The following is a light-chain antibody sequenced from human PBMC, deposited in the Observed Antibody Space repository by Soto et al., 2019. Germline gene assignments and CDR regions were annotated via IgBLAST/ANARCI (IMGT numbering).Light chain of an antibody. V-gene: IGKV3-11*01. CDR3: QQRSYWPLIT. Sequence: EIVLTQAPATLLLSTGERATLSCRAGQSVSSYLAWYQQKPGQAPRLLIYDASNRATGIPARFSGSGSGTNFTLTISSLEPEDFAVYYCQQRSYWPLITFGQGTRLEIK. CDR1: QSVSSY. J-gene: IGKJ5*01. CDR2: DAS.